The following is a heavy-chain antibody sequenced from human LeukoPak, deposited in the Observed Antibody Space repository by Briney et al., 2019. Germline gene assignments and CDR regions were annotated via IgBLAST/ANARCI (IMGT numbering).Heavy chain of an antibody. CDR1: DFTFSTYW. D-gene: IGHD3/OR15-3a*01. CDR3: ARLPVPINDFGDYFDY. CDR2: ISTDGISR. J-gene: IGHJ4*02. V-gene: IGHV3-74*01. Sequence: GGSLRLSCAGSDFTFSTYWMHWVRQAPGKGLVWVSRISTDGISRTYADSVKGRFTISRDNSKNTMYLQVNSLRAEDTALYFCARLPVPINDFGDYFDYWGQGILVTVSS.